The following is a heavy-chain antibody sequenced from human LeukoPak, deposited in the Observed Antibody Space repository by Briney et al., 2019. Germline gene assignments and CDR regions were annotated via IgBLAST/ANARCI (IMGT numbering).Heavy chain of an antibody. J-gene: IGHJ4*02. V-gene: IGHV3-33*01. CDR3: ARDIGRKYKIFDY. CDR1: AFTFSSDG. Sequence: GGSLTLSCAASAFTFSSDGMQWVRQAPGKGLEWVAVIWYDGSNKYYADSVKGRFTISRDNSKNTLYLQMNSLRAEDTAVYYCARDIGRKYKIFDYWGQGTLVTVSS. D-gene: IGHD1-1*01. CDR2: IWYDGSNK.